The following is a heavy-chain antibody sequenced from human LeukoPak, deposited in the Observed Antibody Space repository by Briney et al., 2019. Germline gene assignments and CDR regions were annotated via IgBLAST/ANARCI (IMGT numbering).Heavy chain of an antibody. CDR1: GGIFSNSA. Sequence: SVKVSCKASGGIFSNSAITWVRQAPGQGLEWMGEIIPILGTSKYAQMFQGRVTITADESTSTAYMELSSLRSEDTAMYYCARADYDYFDHWGQGTLVTVSS. D-gene: IGHD3-16*01. CDR2: IIPILGTS. V-gene: IGHV1-69*01. CDR3: ARADYDYFDH. J-gene: IGHJ4*02.